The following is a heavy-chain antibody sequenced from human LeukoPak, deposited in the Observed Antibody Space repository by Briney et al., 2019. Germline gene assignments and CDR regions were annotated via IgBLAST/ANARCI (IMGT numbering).Heavy chain of an antibody. V-gene: IGHV4-31*03. J-gene: IGHJ6*04. Sequence: PSETLSLTCTVSGGSLSSGGYYWSWIRQHPGKGLEWIGYIYYSGSTYYNPSLKSRVTISVDTSKNQFSLKLSSVTAADTAVYYCARDQPITMVRGATVTLDYYGMDVWGKGTTVTVSS. CDR1: GGSLSSGGYY. CDR2: IYYSGST. CDR3: ARDQPITMVRGATVTLDYYGMDV. D-gene: IGHD3-10*01.